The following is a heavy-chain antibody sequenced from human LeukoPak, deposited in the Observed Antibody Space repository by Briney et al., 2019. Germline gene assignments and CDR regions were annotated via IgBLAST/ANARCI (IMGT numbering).Heavy chain of an antibody. CDR2: FDPEDGET. Sequence: ASVKVSCKVSGYTLTELSMHWVRQAPGKGLEWMGGFDPEDGETIYAQKFPGRVTMTEDTSTDTAYMELSSQRSEDTAVYYCATGYCSGGSCYWFDPWGQGTLVTVSS. CDR1: GYTLTELS. V-gene: IGHV1-24*01. J-gene: IGHJ5*02. CDR3: ATGYCSGGSCYWFDP. D-gene: IGHD2-15*01.